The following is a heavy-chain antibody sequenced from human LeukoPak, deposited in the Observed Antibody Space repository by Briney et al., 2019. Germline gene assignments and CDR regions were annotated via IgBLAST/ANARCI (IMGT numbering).Heavy chain of an antibody. J-gene: IGHJ4*02. D-gene: IGHD3-3*01. Sequence: GGSLRLSCAASGFTFSSYSMNWVRQAPGKGLEWVSSISSSSSYIYYADSVKGRFTISRDNAKNSLYLQMNSLRAEDTAVYYRASSDFWSGYYLDYWGQGTLVTVSS. CDR1: GFTFSSYS. V-gene: IGHV3-21*01. CDR2: ISSSSSYI. CDR3: ASSDFWSGYYLDY.